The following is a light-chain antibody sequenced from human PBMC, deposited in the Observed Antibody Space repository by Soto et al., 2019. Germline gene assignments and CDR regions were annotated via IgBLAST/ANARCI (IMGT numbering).Light chain of an antibody. V-gene: IGLV2-14*01. CDR3: SSYTRSSTLDVV. Sequence: QSVLTQPASVSGSPGQTITISCTGTSSDVGGYNYVSWYQQHPGKAPKLMIYDVSNRPSGVSNRFSGSKSGNTASLTISGLQAEDEADYYSSSYTRSSTLDVVFGGGTKLTVL. J-gene: IGLJ2*01. CDR1: SSDVGGYNY. CDR2: DVS.